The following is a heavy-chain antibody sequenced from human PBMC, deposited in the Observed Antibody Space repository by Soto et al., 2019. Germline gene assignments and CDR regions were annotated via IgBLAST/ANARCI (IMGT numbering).Heavy chain of an antibody. D-gene: IGHD6-6*01. Sequence: VQLVESGGGVVQPGRSLRLSCAASGFTFSSYGMHWVRQAPGKGLEWVSSITSGRTYIYYADSVKGRFTISRDNAKNSLYLQMNSLRAEDTAVYYCARGAGSSVFDYWGQGTLLTVSS. J-gene: IGHJ4*02. CDR1: GFTFSSYG. CDR3: ARGAGSSVFDY. V-gene: IGHV3-21*01. CDR2: ITSGRTYI.